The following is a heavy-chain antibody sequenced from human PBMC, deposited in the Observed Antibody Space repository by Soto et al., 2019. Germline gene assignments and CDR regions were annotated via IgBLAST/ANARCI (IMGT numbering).Heavy chain of an antibody. V-gene: IGHV3-30*18. Sequence: GGSLRLSCAASGFTFSSYGMHWARQAPGKGLEWVAVISYDGSNKYYADSVKGRFTISRDNSKNTLYLQMNSLRAEDTAVYYCAKEDLGGFDYWGQGTLVTVSS. CDR2: ISYDGSNK. J-gene: IGHJ4*02. CDR3: AKEDLGGFDY. D-gene: IGHD3-16*01. CDR1: GFTFSSYG.